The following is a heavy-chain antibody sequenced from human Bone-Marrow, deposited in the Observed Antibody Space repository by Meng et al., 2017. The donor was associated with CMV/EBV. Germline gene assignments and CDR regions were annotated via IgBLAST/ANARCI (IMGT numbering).Heavy chain of an antibody. D-gene: IGHD1-26*01. J-gene: IGHJ4*02. V-gene: IGHV3-53*01. Sequence: GESLKISCAASGFTVSGYYMSWVRQAPGKELEFVAVISSGGFTYYADSVKGRFTISRDNSKNTLYLQMNSLRAEETALYYCARGPSGSFGGVDYWGPGTLVTVSS. CDR1: GFTVSGYY. CDR2: ISSGGFT. CDR3: ARGPSGSFGGVDY.